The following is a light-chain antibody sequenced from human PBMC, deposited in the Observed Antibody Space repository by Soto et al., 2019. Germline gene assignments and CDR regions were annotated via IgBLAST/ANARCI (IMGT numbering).Light chain of an antibody. V-gene: IGKV3-11*01. Sequence: EVVLTQSPATLSLSPGERATLSCRASQSVTIYLAWYQKKPGQAPRLLIYDASNRATGIPARFSGSGSGTDFTLTISGLEPEDFAVYYCQQRSNWPPWTFGQGTKVEIK. CDR1: QSVTIY. J-gene: IGKJ1*01. CDR2: DAS. CDR3: QQRSNWPPWT.